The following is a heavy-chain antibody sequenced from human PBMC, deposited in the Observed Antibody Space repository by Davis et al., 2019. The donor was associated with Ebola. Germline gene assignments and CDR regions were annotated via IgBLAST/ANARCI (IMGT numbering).Heavy chain of an antibody. J-gene: IGHJ6*02. CDR2: INPTGGST. V-gene: IGHV1-46*03. CDR3: SRVFGATAGGLLGYYGMDV. D-gene: IGHD6-13*01. Sequence: AASVKVSCKASGYTFTDYYIHWVRQAPGQGLEWMARINPTGGSTGYAQRFQGRLTVTRDKSTSTVYMELRSLRSEDTAVYYCSRVFGATAGGLLGYYGMDVWGQGTTVTVFS. CDR1: GYTFTDYY.